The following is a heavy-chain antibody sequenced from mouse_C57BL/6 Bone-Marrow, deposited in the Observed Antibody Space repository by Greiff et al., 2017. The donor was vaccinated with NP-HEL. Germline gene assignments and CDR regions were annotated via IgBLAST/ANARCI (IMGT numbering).Heavy chain of an antibody. CDR1: GYTFTTYP. CDR3: ARRGYGSSFYAMDY. J-gene: IGHJ4*01. V-gene: IGHV1-47*01. Sequence: QVQLQQSGAELVKPGASVKMSCKASGYTFTTYPIEWMKQNHGKSLEWIGNFHPYNDDTKYNEKFKGKATLTVDKSSSTVYLELSRLTSDDSAVYYCARRGYGSSFYAMDYWGQGTSVTVSS. D-gene: IGHD1-1*01. CDR2: FHPYNDDT.